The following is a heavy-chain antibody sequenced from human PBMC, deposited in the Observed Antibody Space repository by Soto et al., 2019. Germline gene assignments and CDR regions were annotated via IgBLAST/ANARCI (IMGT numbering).Heavy chain of an antibody. D-gene: IGHD3-16*01. CDR2: ITPNTGGT. V-gene: IGHV1-2*02. J-gene: IGHJ4*02. CDR3: AGDVGGFDY. Sequence: ATVKFSCKASGYTFTDHYMHWVRQAPGQGLEWMGWITPNTGGTHYAQKFQGRVTMTRDTSISTAYLELSSLTSDDTAVYYCAGDVGGFDYWGQGTLVTVSS. CDR1: GYTFTDHY.